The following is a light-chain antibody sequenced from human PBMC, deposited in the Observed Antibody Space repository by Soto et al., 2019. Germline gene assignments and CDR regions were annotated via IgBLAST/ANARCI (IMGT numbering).Light chain of an antibody. CDR2: SDN. CDR3: AAWDDSLSGYV. CDR1: NSNIGRNS. Sequence: QSVLTQPPSASATPGQRVTISCSGGNSNIGRNSVNWYQQLPGTAPKLLMYSDNQQPSGVPDRFSGSKSGTSASLAISGLQSEDEADYYCAAWDDSLSGYVFGTGTKVTVL. V-gene: IGLV1-44*01. J-gene: IGLJ1*01.